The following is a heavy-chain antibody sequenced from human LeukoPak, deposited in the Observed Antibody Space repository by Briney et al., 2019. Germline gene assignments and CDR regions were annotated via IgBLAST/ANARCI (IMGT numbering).Heavy chain of an antibody. CDR3: ARDGTSTDDY. J-gene: IGHJ4*02. V-gene: IGHV1-18*01. D-gene: IGHD2-2*01. Sequence: GASVKVSCKTSGYTFSNFGINWVRQAPGQGLEWMGWISGNNDNPNYGPKFPGRFTVTTDSSTSTAYMELRNLRFDDTAVYYCARDGTSTDDYWGQGTLVTVSS. CDR2: ISGNNDNP. CDR1: GYTFSNFG.